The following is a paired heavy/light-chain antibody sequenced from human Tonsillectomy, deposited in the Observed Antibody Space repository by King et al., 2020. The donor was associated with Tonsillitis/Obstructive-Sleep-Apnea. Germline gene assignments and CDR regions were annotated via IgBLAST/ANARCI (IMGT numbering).Light chain of an antibody. Sequence: QSALTQPASVSGSPGQSITISCTGTSSDVGTYNLVSWYQQHPGKVPKVMIYEVTKRPSGVSNRFSGSQSGNTASLTISGLQAEDEAEYYCCSYAGSSTLVFGGGTKLTVL. CDR2: EVT. CDR1: SSDVGTYNL. J-gene: IGLJ2*01. V-gene: IGLV2-23*02. CDR3: CSYAGSSTLV.
Heavy chain of an antibody. CDR2: IYFGGST. J-gene: IGHJ6*03. CDR1: GDSINSGSHY. CDR3: ARHIPYYYYIDV. Sequence: QLQLQESGPGLVKPSETLSLTCTVSGDSINSGSHYWGWIRQPPAKGLEWIGSIYFGGSTYYNPSLKSRVTISVETSKTQFSLKLSAVTAADTAVYYCARHIPYYYYIDVWGKGTTVTVSS. V-gene: IGHV4-39*01.